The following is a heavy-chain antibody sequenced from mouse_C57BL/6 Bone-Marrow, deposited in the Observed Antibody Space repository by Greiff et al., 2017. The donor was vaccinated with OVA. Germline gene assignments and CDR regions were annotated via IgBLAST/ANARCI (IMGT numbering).Heavy chain of an antibody. Sequence: EVQLQQSGPELVKPGASVKIPCKASGYTFTDYNMDWVKQSHGKSLEWIGDINPNNGGTIYNQKFKGKATLTVDKSSSTAYMELRSLTSEDTAVYYCARYYGSSGSSRPWFAYWGQGTLVTVSA. CDR1: GYTFTDYN. D-gene: IGHD1-1*01. CDR2: INPNNGGT. V-gene: IGHV1-18*01. CDR3: ARYYGSSGSSRPWFAY. J-gene: IGHJ3*01.